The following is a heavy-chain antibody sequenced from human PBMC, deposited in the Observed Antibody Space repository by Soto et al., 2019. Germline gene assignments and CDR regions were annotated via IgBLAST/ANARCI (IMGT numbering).Heavy chain of an antibody. V-gene: IGHV3-23*01. J-gene: IGHJ4*02. CDR1: GFTFSSYA. D-gene: IGHD3-10*01. Sequence: GGSLRLSCAASGFTFSSYAMSWVRQAPWKGLEWVSAISGSGGSTYYADSVKGRFTISKEKSKNTLYLQMNRLRAEDAAVYYCAKTGGSGSYYYFDYWGQGTLVTVSS. CDR2: ISGSGGST. CDR3: AKTGGSGSYYYFDY.